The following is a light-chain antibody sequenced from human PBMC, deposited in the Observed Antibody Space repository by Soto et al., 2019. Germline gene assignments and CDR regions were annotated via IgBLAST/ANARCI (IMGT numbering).Light chain of an antibody. CDR2: KAS. V-gene: IGKV1-5*03. Sequence: EIQVNRTRSTLSEAPGDRVPHTCLASQSISSWLAGYQQKPGKAPKLLIYKASTLQSGVPSRFSGSGSGTDFTLTISSLQPEDFATYYCQQLTSYPLTFAGGTKVDI. CDR3: QQLTSYPLT. CDR1: QSISSW. J-gene: IGKJ4*01.